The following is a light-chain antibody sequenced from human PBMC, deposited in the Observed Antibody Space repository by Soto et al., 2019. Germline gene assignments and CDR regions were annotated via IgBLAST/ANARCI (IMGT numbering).Light chain of an antibody. V-gene: IGLV1-51*02. J-gene: IGLJ1*01. CDR3: GTWDSSLTGEDV. CDR2: ENN. CDR1: SSNIGNKY. Sequence: QSVLTQPPSVSAGPGQKVTISCSGSSSNIGNKYVSWYQQLPGTAPKLLIYENNKRPAGIPDRFSGSKSGTSATLGITGLQTGDEADYYCGTWDSSLTGEDVFGTGTKVTVL.